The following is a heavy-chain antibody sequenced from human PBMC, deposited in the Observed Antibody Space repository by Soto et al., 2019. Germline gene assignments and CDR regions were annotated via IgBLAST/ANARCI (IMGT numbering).Heavy chain of an antibody. CDR3: ARGTPYYYYGMDV. V-gene: IGHV1-18*04. Sequence: GASVKVSCKASGYTFTSYGISWVRQAPGQGLEWMGWISAYNGNTNYAQKLQGRVTMTTDTSTSTAYMELRSLRSGDTAVYYCARGTPYYYYGMDVWGQGTTVTVSS. CDR1: GYTFTSYG. J-gene: IGHJ6*02. CDR2: ISAYNGNT.